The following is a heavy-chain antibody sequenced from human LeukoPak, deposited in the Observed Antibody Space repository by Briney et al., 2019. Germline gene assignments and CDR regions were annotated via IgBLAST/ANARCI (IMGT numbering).Heavy chain of an antibody. V-gene: IGHV1-2*04. CDR3: ARVYYYDSLDP. J-gene: IGHJ5*02. Sequence: ASVKVSCTASGYTFTGYYMHWVRQAPGQGLEWMGWINPNSGGTNYAQKFQGWVTMTRDTSISTAYMELSRLRSDDTAVYYCARVYYYDSLDPWGQGTLVTVSS. CDR1: GYTFTGYY. D-gene: IGHD3-22*01. CDR2: INPNSGGT.